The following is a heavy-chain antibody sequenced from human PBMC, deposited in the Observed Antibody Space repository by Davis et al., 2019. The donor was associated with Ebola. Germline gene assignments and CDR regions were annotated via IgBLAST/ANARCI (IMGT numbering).Heavy chain of an antibody. J-gene: IGHJ4*02. Sequence: SETLSPTCTVPGVSMSTPTYTWSWIRQPPGKGLEWVGYIYHSGSTYYNPSLKGRVAISIDWSQNQFSLKLDSITAADTAMYYCARGDPMEFFDFWGRGSLVTVSS. D-gene: IGHD3-10*01. V-gene: IGHV4-30-2*01. CDR1: GVSMSTPTYT. CDR3: ARGDPMEFFDF. CDR2: IYHSGST.